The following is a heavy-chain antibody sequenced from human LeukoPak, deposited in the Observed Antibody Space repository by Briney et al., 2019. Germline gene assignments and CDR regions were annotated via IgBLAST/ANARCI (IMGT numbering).Heavy chain of an antibody. Sequence: GGSLRLSCAASGFTFSSYAMSWVRQPPGKGLEWVAAIYGSGGSTYYADSVKRRFTISRDNSKNTLYLQMNSRRAEDTAVYYCAKGNTMVLGPKGAFDIWGQGTMVTVSS. J-gene: IGHJ3*02. V-gene: IGHV3-23*01. CDR2: IYGSGGST. CDR1: GFTFSSYA. CDR3: AKGNTMVLGPKGAFDI. D-gene: IGHD3-10*01.